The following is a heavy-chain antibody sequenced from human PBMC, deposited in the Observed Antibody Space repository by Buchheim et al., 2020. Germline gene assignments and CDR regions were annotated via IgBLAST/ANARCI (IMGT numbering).Heavy chain of an antibody. Sequence: QVQLVQSGAEVKKPGASVKVSCKASGYTFTSYDINWVRQATGQGLEWMGWMNPNSGNTGYAQKFQGRVTMTRNTSISTAYMELRSLGSDDTAVYYGARGMDYVWGSYRYTDYWGQGTL. J-gene: IGHJ4*02. CDR3: ARGMDYVWGSYRYTDY. V-gene: IGHV1-8*01. D-gene: IGHD3-16*02. CDR1: GYTFTSYD. CDR2: MNPNSGNT.